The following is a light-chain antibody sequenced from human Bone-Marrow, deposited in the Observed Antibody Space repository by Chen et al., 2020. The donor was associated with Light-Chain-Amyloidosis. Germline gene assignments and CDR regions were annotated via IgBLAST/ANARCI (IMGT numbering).Light chain of an antibody. CDR2: RET. J-gene: IGLJ2*01. CDR1: DLPMKY. Sequence: SYELTQPPSVSVSPGPTARITCSGDDLPMKYAYWYQQKPGQAPVLVIHRETERPSGISGRFSGSISGTTATLTISGVQAEDEADYHCQSADSSGTYEVIFGGGTKLTVL. CDR3: QSADSSGTYEVI. V-gene: IGLV3-25*03.